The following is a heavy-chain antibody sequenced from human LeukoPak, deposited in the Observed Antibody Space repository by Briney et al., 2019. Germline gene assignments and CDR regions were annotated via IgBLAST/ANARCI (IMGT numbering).Heavy chain of an antibody. V-gene: IGHV3-30*02. Sequence: PGGSLRLSCAASGFTFSSYVIHWVHQPPGKGLDWVAFIRYDGRNKYYADAVKGRFTTSRDNSKNTLYLQMNSLRAEATALYYCAKSDSSGYYLGGWGEGTLVTVSS. J-gene: IGHJ4*02. D-gene: IGHD3-22*01. CDR1: GFTFSSYV. CDR2: IRYDGRNK. CDR3: AKSDSSGYYLGG.